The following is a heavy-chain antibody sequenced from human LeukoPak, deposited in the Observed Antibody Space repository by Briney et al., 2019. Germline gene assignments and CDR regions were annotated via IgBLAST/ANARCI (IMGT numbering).Heavy chain of an antibody. CDR1: GGTFSSYA. D-gene: IGHD1-26*01. CDR2: IIPIFGTA. J-gene: IGHJ3*02. V-gene: IGHV1-69*05. Sequence: SVKVSCKASGGTFSSYAISWVRQAPGQGLEWMGRIIPIFGTANYAQKFQGRVTITTDESTSTAYMELSSLRSGDTAVYYCARDGRERDAFDIWGQGTMVTVSS. CDR3: ARDGRERDAFDI.